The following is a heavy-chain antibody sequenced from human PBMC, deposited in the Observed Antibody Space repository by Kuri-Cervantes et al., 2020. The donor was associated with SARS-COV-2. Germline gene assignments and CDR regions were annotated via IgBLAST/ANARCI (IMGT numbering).Heavy chain of an antibody. CDR3: ARAGVAGYSSGWNPYYYYGMDV. J-gene: IGHJ6*02. CDR1: GGTFSSYA. CDR2: IIPILGTA. V-gene: IGHV1-69*13. Sequence: SVKVSCKASGGTFSSYAISWVRQAPGQGLEWMGGIIPILGTANYAQKFQGRVTITADESTSTAYMELSSLRSEDTAVYYCARAGVAGYSSGWNPYYYYGMDVWGQGTTVTVSS. D-gene: IGHD6-19*01.